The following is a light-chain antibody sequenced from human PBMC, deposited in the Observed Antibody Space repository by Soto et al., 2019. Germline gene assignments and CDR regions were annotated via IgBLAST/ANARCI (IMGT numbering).Light chain of an antibody. J-gene: IGKJ3*01. Sequence: IVLTQSPGTLSLSPGERATLSCGASQIVTNNFLAWYQQKPGQAPRLLIYGASSSATGVPDRFSGSGSGTDFTLTISRLEPGDFAVYYCQQYGTPHFTFGPGTKVDIK. CDR2: GAS. V-gene: IGKV3-20*01. CDR3: QQYGTPHFT. CDR1: QIVTNNF.